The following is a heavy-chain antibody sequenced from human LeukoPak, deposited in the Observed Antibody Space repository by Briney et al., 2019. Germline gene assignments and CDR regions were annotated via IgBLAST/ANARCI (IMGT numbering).Heavy chain of an antibody. CDR1: GFTFNNYD. CDR3: ARASCGGNCFDY. D-gene: IGHD2-21*01. Sequence: GGCLRLFCATSGFTFNNYDMHWVRQAPGKGREGVANIKQDGSENYYVDSVKGRFTISRDNAKNTLYLQMNSLRAEDTAVYYCARASCGGNCFDYWGQGTLLTASS. CDR2: IKQDGSEN. J-gene: IGHJ4*02. V-gene: IGHV3-7*04.